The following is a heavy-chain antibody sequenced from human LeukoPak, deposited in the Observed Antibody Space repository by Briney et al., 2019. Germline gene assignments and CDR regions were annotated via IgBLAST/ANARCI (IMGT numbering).Heavy chain of an antibody. CDR3: ARGDTMVRGRTDY. CDR2: IIPIFGIA. D-gene: IGHD3-10*01. Sequence: GSSVKVSCKASGGTFSSYAISWVRQAPGQGLEWMGRIIPIFGIANYAQKFQGRVTITADKSTSTAYMELSSLRSEDTAVYHCARGDTMVRGRTDYWGQGTLVTVSS. V-gene: IGHV1-69*04. CDR1: GGTFSSYA. J-gene: IGHJ4*02.